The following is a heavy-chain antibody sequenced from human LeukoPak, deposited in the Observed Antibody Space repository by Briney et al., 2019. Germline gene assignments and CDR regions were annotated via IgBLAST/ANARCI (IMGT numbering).Heavy chain of an antibody. V-gene: IGHV4-30-2*01. D-gene: IGHD6-19*01. CDR1: GGSISSGGYY. CDR2: IYHSGST. CDR3: ARDSSGWSRSFDP. J-gene: IGHJ5*02. Sequence: SQTLSLTCTVSGGSISSGGYYWSWIRQPPGKGLEWIGYIYHSGSTYYNPSLKSRVTISVDRSKNQFSLKLSSVTAADTAVYYCARDSSGWSRSFDPWGQGTLVTVSS.